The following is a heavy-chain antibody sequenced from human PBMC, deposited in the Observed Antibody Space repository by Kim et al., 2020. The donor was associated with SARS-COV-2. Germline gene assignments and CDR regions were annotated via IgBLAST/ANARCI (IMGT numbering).Heavy chain of an antibody. CDR2: INTNTGNP. D-gene: IGHD3-10*01. J-gene: IGHJ3*02. V-gene: IGHV7-4-1*02. CDR1: GYTFTSYA. Sequence: ASVKVSCKASGYTFTSYAMNWVRQAPGQGLEWMGWINTNTGNPTYAQGFTGRFVFSLDTSVSTAYLQISSLKAEDTAVYYCSGWGPYYYGSGSYYPDAFDICRQGTMVTVSS. CDR3: SGWGPYYYGSGSYYPDAFDI.